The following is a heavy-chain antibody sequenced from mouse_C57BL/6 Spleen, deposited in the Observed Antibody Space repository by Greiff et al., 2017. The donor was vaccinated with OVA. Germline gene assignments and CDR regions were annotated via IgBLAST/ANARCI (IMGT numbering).Heavy chain of an antibody. Sequence: QVQLKQPGAELVRPGSSVKLSCKASGYTFTSYWMDWVKQRPGQGLEWIGNIYPSDSETHYNQKFKDKATLTVDKSSSTAYMQLSSLTSEDSAVYYCARGTAQAKGDYWGQGTTLTVSS. D-gene: IGHD3-2*02. CDR3: ARGTAQAKGDY. CDR2: IYPSDSET. J-gene: IGHJ2*01. V-gene: IGHV1-61*01. CDR1: GYTFTSYW.